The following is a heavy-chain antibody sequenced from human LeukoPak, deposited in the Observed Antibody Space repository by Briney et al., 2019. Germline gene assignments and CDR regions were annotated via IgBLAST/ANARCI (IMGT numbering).Heavy chain of an antibody. J-gene: IGHJ4*02. CDR2: LNPNNGGT. Sequence: EASVKVSCKASGYTFTSYGISWVRQAPGQGLEWMGWLNPNNGGTNYAQRFQGRVTMTRDTSISTAYMELSRLTSDDTAVYFCARGAEYGSFAYWGQGTLVTVSS. D-gene: IGHD2-2*01. CDR3: ARGAEYGSFAY. V-gene: IGHV1-2*02. CDR1: GYTFTSYG.